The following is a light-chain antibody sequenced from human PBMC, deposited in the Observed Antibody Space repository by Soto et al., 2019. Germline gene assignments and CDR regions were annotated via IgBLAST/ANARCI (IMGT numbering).Light chain of an antibody. CDR2: YDN. CDR3: AAWDDSLNGRV. CDR1: NSNIGSNT. V-gene: IGLV1-44*01. J-gene: IGLJ1*01. Sequence: QPVLTQPPSASGTPGQRVTISCSGSNSNIGSNTVNWYQQLPGTAPKLLIYYDNLRPSGVPDRISGSKSGTSASLAISGLQSDDEADYYCAAWDDSLNGRVFGTGTMLTVL.